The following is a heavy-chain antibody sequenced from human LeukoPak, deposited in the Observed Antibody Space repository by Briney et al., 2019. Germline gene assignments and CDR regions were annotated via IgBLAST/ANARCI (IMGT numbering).Heavy chain of an antibody. V-gene: IGHV4-39*07. Sequence: SETLSLTCTVSGASISGSGYYWGWIRQPPGKGLEWIGSIYSSGSTYYNASLQSRVTISVDTSKNQFSLRLSSVNAADTAVYYCARDILATSIAAPYYWGQGTLVTVSS. J-gene: IGHJ4*02. CDR3: ARDILATSIAAPYY. D-gene: IGHD6-13*01. CDR1: GASISGSGYY. CDR2: IYSSGST.